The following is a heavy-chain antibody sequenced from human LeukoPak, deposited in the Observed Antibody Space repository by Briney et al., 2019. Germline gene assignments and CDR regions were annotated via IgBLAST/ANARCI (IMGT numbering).Heavy chain of an antibody. Sequence: SETLSLTCTVSGGSISSYYWSLIRQPAGKGLEWIGRIYTSGSTNYNPSLKSRVTMSVDTSKNQFSLKLSSVTAADTAVYYCARVGDATTGFDYFDYWGQGTLVTVSS. D-gene: IGHD1-26*01. CDR2: IYTSGST. CDR1: GGSISSYY. V-gene: IGHV4-4*07. CDR3: ARVGDATTGFDYFDY. J-gene: IGHJ4*02.